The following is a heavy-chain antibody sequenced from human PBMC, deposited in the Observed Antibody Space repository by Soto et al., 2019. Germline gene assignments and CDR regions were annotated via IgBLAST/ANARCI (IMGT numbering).Heavy chain of an antibody. CDR3: VLACSGGSCVT. CDR2: IIPILGIA. Sequence: QVQLVQSGAELKKPGSSVKVSCKASGGTFSSYTISWVRQAPGQGLEWMGRIIPILGIANYAQKFQGRVTITADKSTSTAYMELSSLRSEDTAVYYCVLACSGGSCVTWGQGTLVTVSS. V-gene: IGHV1-69*02. D-gene: IGHD2-15*01. CDR1: GGTFSSYT. J-gene: IGHJ4*02.